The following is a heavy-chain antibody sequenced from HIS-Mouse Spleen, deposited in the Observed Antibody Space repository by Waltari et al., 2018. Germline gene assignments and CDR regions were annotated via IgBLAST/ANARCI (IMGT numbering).Heavy chain of an antibody. CDR2: TKQDGSEK. D-gene: IGHD3-9*01. J-gene: IGHJ4*02. V-gene: IGHV3-7*01. CDR3: ARVPPTYYDILTGPFDY. Sequence: EVQLVESGGGLVQPGGSLRLSCAASGFTFSSYWLSWVRQAPGKGREWGANTKQDGSEKNDVDSAEGRFAISRDNDKNSLYRQMNRRRAEDTAVYYCARVPPTYYDILTGPFDYWGQGTLVTVSS. CDR1: GFTFSSYW.